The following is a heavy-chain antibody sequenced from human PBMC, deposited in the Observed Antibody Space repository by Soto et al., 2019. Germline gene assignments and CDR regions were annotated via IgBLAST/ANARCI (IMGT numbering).Heavy chain of an antibody. CDR2: ISNTGNAM. V-gene: IGHV3-11*01. D-gene: IGHD4-4*01. CDR1: GFTFSDHY. CDR3: ARDRQPSSYIGLDV. Sequence: QVQVMEYGGGLVKPGGALRLSCEASGFTFSDHYMSWARQAPGKGLEWLSHISNTGNAMYYADSVRGRFTMSRDNAKNSLYLQMNNLTAEDTAVYYCARDRQPSSYIGLDVWGQGTTVIVSS. J-gene: IGHJ6*02.